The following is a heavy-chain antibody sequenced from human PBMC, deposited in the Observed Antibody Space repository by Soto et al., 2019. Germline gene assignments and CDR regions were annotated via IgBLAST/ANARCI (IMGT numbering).Heavy chain of an antibody. CDR1: VVTLSRNE. Sequence: GSLRLSCSACVVTLSRNEMSWVRQAPGKGLEWVSFIDSGGSTCYADAVKGRFTISRDNAKTTLYLQINSLRAEDTAVYYCARVGYSSSWYGEYFDYWAQGPLVSLSS. D-gene: IGHD6-13*01. CDR2: IDSGGST. CDR3: ARVGYSSSWYGEYFDY. J-gene: IGHJ4*02. V-gene: IGHV3-53*01.